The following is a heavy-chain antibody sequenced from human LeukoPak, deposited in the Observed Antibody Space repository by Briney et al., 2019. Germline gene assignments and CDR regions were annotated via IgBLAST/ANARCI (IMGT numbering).Heavy chain of an antibody. V-gene: IGHV4-34*01. CDR3: ESRLRYFDWSHPNYYYYYYMDV. D-gene: IGHD3-9*01. CDR2: INHSGST. J-gene: IGHJ6*03. Sequence: PSETLSLTCAVYGGSFSGYYWSWIRQPPGKGLEWIGEINHSGSTNYNPSLKSRVTISVDTSKNQFSLKLSSVTAADTALYHSESRLRYFDWSHPNYYYYYYMDVWGKGTTVTISS. CDR1: GGSFSGYY.